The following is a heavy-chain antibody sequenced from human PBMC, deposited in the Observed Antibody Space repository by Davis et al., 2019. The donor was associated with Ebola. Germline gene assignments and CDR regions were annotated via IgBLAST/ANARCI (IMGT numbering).Heavy chain of an antibody. CDR1: GFTLSSYW. CDR3: ARGRSADIVVVVAATYGSLDY. CDR2: INHSGST. J-gene: IGHJ4*02. Sequence: MLGGSLRLSCAASGFTLSSYWMSWIRQPPGKGLEWIGEINHSGSTNYNPSLKSRVTISVDTSKNQFSLKLSSVTAADTAVYYCARGRSADIVVVVAATYGSLDYWGQGTLVTVSS. V-gene: IGHV4-34*01. D-gene: IGHD2-15*01.